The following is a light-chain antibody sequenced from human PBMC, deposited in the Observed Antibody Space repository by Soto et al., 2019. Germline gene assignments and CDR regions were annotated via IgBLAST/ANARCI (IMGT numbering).Light chain of an antibody. V-gene: IGKV1-8*01. CDR1: QDIGTY. CDR2: DAS. J-gene: IGKJ5*01. CDR3: QQTDRTPIT. Sequence: AIRMTQSPSSLSASTGDRVSITCRATQDIGTYLAWYQQIPGKAPKLLIYDASTLQTGVPSRFSGSGSGTDFTLTISSLHPEDFATYYCQQTDRTPITFGQGTRLEIK.